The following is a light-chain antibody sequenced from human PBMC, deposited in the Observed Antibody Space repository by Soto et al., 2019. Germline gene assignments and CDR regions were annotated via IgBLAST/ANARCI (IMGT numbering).Light chain of an antibody. CDR1: QSVSSK. CDR3: QQYGNSQYI. Sequence: EIVMTQSPATLSVSPGERATLSCRASQSVSSKLAWYQQKPGQAPRLLIYGASTRATGIPARFSGSGSGTEFTLTISSLQSEDFAVYYCQQYGNSQYIFGQGTKVDIK. J-gene: IGKJ2*01. CDR2: GAS. V-gene: IGKV3-15*01.